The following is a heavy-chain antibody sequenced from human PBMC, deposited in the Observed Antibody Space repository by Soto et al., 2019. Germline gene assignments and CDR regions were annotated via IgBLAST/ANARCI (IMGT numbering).Heavy chain of an antibody. CDR3: ARDRHGVGSVPGAFDI. J-gene: IGHJ3*02. D-gene: IGHD1-26*01. Sequence: EVQLVESGGGMVKPGGSLRLSCAASGFTFSSYSMNWVRQAPGKRLEWVSSISSSSSYIYYADSVKGRFTISRDNAKNSLDLQMNSLRAEDTAVYYCARDRHGVGSVPGAFDIWGQGTIVSVSS. V-gene: IGHV3-21*01. CDR2: ISSSSSYI. CDR1: GFTFSSYS.